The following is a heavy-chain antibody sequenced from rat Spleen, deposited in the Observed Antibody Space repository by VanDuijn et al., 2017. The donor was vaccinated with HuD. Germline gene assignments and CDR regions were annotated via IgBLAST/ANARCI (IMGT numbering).Heavy chain of an antibody. CDR3: ARGEQLGVMDA. V-gene: IGHV3-1*01. Sequence: EVQLQESGPGLVKPSQSLSLTCSVTGYSITSNYWGWIRKFPGNKMEWMGYISYSGSTSHNPSLKSRISITRDTSKNQFFLQLNSVTTEDTATCYCARGEQLGVMDAWGQGASVTVSS. CDR1: GYSITSNY. D-gene: IGHD1-10*01. J-gene: IGHJ4*01. CDR2: ISYSGST.